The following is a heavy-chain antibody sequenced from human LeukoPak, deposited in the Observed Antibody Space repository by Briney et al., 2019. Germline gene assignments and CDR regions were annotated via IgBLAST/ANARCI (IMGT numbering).Heavy chain of an antibody. V-gene: IGHV3-30*02. CDR3: ARGLGATTGSAFDI. CDR1: GFTFSSYG. Sequence: GGSLRLSCAASGFTFSSYGMHWVRQAPGKGLEWVAFIRYDGSNKYYADSVKGRFTISRDNSKNTLYLQMGSLRAEDMAVYYCARGLGATTGSAFDIWGQGTMVTVSS. D-gene: IGHD1-26*01. J-gene: IGHJ3*02. CDR2: IRYDGSNK.